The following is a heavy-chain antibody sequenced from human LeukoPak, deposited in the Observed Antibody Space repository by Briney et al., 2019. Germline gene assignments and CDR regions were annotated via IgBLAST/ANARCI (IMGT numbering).Heavy chain of an antibody. J-gene: IGHJ5*02. CDR2: INAGNGNT. V-gene: IGHV1-3*01. CDR1: GYTFTSYA. CDR3: ATSRPEYHYDILTGYHYRNWFDP. D-gene: IGHD3-9*01. Sequence: ASVKVSCKASGYTFTSYAMHWVRQAPGQRLEWMGWINAGNGNTKYSQKFQGRVTITRDTSASTAYMELSSLRSEDTAVYYCATSRPEYHYDILTGYHYRNWFDPWGQGTLVTVSS.